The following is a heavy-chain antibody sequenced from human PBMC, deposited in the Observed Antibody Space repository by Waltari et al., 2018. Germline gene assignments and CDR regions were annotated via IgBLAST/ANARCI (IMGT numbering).Heavy chain of an antibody. J-gene: IGHJ3*02. CDR3: ARDIVPAARGAFDI. CDR2: NIPIFGKG. V-gene: IGHV1-69*12. D-gene: IGHD2-2*01. Sequence: QVQLVQSGAEVKKPGSSVKVSCKASGGTFSSYAISWVRQAPGQGLEWMGGNIPIFGKGNYDKKVQGIVTVTGDESTGTAVMGRSSLRSEDTAVDLCARDIVPAARGAFDIWGQGTMVTVSS. CDR1: GGTFSSYA.